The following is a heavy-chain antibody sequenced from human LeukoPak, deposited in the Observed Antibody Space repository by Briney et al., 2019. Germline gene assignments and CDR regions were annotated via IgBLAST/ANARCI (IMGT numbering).Heavy chain of an antibody. CDR1: GGTFSSYA. J-gene: IGHJ4*02. Sequence: SVKVSCKASGGTFSSYAISWVRQAPGQGLEWLGGIIPIFGTANYAQKFQGRVTITADESTSTAYMELSSLRSEDTAVYYCAREDIRGYSYGAHWGDYWGQGTLVTVSS. CDR2: IIPIFGTA. V-gene: IGHV1-69*13. CDR3: AREDIRGYSYGAHWGDY. D-gene: IGHD5-18*01.